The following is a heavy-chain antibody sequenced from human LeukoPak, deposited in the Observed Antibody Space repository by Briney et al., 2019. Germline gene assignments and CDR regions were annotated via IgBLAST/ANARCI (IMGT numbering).Heavy chain of an antibody. CDR2: IYNSGST. J-gene: IGHJ4*02. CDR1: GDSVSSGSFY. D-gene: IGHD3-10*01. CDR3: ARLPRYGDSFFDY. Sequence: SETLSLTCTVSGDSVSSGSFYWNWIRQPPGKGPEWIGCIYNSGSTNFSPSLKSRITISVDMSKNQFSLKLSSVTSADTAVYYCARLPRYGDSFFDYWGQGTLVTVSA. V-gene: IGHV4-61*01.